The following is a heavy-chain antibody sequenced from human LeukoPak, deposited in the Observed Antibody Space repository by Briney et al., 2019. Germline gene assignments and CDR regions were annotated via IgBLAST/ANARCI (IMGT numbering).Heavy chain of an antibody. CDR2: ITASSGGT. Sequence: PGGSLRLSCAASGFPFSSYAMGWVRQAPRKGLEWVPGITASSGGTYYADSVKGRFTISRDNSKNTLYLQINSLRAEDTAIYYCARARVTIFGVATAFDIWGQGTMVTVSS. D-gene: IGHD3-3*01. CDR3: ARARVTIFGVATAFDI. CDR1: GFPFSSYA. V-gene: IGHV3-23*01. J-gene: IGHJ3*02.